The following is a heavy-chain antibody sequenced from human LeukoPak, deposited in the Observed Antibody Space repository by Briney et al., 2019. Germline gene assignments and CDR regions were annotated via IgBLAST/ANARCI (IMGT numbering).Heavy chain of an antibody. CDR3: TTLKRGFTGYATD. CDR2: IKTKADGGTI. Sequence: GESLRLSCAASGFTFSNAWMGWVRQAPGKWLEWVVRIKTKADGGTIDYAAPVKGRFTILRDDSKSTLYLQMNSLKTEDTAVYYCTTLKRGFTGYATDWGQGTLVTVSS. J-gene: IGHJ4*02. V-gene: IGHV3-15*01. CDR1: GFTFSNAW. D-gene: IGHD5-12*01.